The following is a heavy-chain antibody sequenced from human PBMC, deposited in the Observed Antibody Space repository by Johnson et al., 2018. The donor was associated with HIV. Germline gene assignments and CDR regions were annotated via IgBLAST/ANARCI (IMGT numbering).Heavy chain of an antibody. CDR1: GFTFSRYW. V-gene: IGHV3-7*01. J-gene: IGHJ3*02. Sequence: VQLVESGGGLVQPGGSLRLSCAASGFTFSRYWMSWVRQAPGKGLEWVANIKQDGSEKYYVDSVKGRFTISRDNAKNSLYLQMNSLRAEDTAVYYCARDGEDSSGWDNCGAFDIWGQGTMVTVSS. D-gene: IGHD6-19*01. CDR3: ARDGEDSSGWDNCGAFDI. CDR2: IKQDGSEK.